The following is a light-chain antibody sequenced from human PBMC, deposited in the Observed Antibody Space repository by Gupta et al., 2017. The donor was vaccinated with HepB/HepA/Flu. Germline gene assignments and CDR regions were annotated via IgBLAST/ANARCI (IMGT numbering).Light chain of an antibody. Sequence: SYELTQPLSVSVALGHTARITCGGSNFESKNVHWYRQRPGQAPVLVIYRNTNRPPGIPERFSGSNSRNTATLTISRAQAGDEADYYCQVCHNNNAVVFGGGTKLTVL. J-gene: IGLJ2*01. V-gene: IGLV3-9*01. CDR1: NFESKN. CDR3: QVCHNNNAVV. CDR2: RNT.